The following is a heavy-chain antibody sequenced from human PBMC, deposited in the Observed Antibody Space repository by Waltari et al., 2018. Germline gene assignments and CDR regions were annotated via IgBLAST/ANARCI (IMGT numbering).Heavy chain of an antibody. CDR1: GYFISSGYY. CDR2: IYQTGKT. J-gene: IGHJ4*02. V-gene: IGHV4-38-2*02. CDR3: ARGSVMAHFDY. Sequence: QVHLQESGPGLVKASETLSLTCNVPGYFISSGYYWGWIRQPPGKGLEWIGTIYQTGKTYYNPSLKSRVTISVGTSKTQFSLQVRSVTAADTAVYYCARGSVMAHFDYWGQGTLVTVSS. D-gene: IGHD2-21*01.